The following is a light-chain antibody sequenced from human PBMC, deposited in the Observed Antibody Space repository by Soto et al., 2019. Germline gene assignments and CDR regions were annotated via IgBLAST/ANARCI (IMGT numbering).Light chain of an antibody. J-gene: IGKJ5*01. CDR1: QGISKW. CDR3: QQANSFPIT. Sequence: DIQMTQSPSSVSASVGDRVTITCRASQGISKWLDWYQQKPGKAPKFLMYAAPTLQSGVPSRFSGSGSGTDFALTISSLQPEDFATYYCQQANSFPITFGQGTRLEIK. CDR2: AAP. V-gene: IGKV1-12*01.